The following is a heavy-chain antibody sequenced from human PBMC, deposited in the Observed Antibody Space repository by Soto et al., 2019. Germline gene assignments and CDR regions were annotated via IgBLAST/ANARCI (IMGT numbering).Heavy chain of an antibody. D-gene: IGHD5-12*01. CDR2: MNPSSGNT. V-gene: IGHV1-8*01. CDR1: GYTFTSYD. Sequence: ASVKVSCRASGYTFTSYDINWVRQATGQGLEWMGWMNPSSGNTSYAQKLQGRVTMTRDTSTSTVYMELSSLRSEDTAVYYCARGREVATINRLKDYMDVWGKGTTVTVSS. J-gene: IGHJ6*03. CDR3: ARGREVATINRLKDYMDV.